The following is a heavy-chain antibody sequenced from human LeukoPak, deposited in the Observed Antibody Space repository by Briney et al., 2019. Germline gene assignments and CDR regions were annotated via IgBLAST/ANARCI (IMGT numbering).Heavy chain of an antibody. CDR1: GFTFRNYA. D-gene: IGHD4-17*01. V-gene: IGHV3-23*01. CDR2: ISGSIGST. J-gene: IGHJ4*02. Sequence: PGGSLRLSCTASGFTFRNYALSWVRQAPGKGLEWVSLISGSIGSTSYAGSVKGRFTISRDTSKNTLYLQMNSLRAEDTAIYYCAKGMTTVTTRSPLDYWGQGTLVTVSS. CDR3: AKGMTTVTTRSPLDY.